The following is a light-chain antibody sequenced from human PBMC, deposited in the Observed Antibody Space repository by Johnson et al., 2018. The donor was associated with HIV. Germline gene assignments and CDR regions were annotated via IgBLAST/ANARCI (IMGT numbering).Light chain of an antibody. CDR3: GTWDSSLSASYV. CDR1: SSNIGNNY. J-gene: IGLJ1*01. V-gene: IGLV1-51*02. Sequence: QAVLTQPPSVSAAPGQKVTISCSGSSSNIGNNYVSWYQQLPGTAPKLLIYENNKRPSGIPDRFSGSKSGTSATLGITGLQTGDEADYYCGTWDSSLSASYVSRTGTKVSVL. CDR2: ENN.